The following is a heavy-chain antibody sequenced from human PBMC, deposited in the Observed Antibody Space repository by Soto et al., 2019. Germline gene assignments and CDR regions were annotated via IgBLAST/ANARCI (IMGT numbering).Heavy chain of an antibody. CDR1: GDSISSYD. CDR2: IYYSGST. CDR3: ARGVAAAGTGWFDP. D-gene: IGHD6-13*01. J-gene: IGHJ5*02. Sequence: PSETLSLTCTVSGDSISSYDWSWIRQHPGKGLEWIGYIYYSGSTYYNPSLKSRVTISVDTSKNQFSLKLSSVTAADTAVYYCARGVAAAGTGWFDPWGQGTLVTVSS. V-gene: IGHV4-59*06.